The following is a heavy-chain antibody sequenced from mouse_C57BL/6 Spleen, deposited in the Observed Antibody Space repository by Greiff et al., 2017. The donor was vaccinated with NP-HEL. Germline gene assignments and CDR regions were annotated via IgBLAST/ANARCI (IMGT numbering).Heavy chain of an antibody. CDR1: GYTFTDYN. Sequence: VQLQQSGPELVKPGASVKIPCKASGYTFTDYNMDWVKQSHGKSLEWIGDINPNNGGTIYNQKFKGKATLTVDKSSSTAYMELRSLTSEDTAVYYCARFYYGYDEGYYYAMDYWGQGTSVTVSS. V-gene: IGHV1-18*01. J-gene: IGHJ4*01. CDR2: INPNNGGT. CDR3: ARFYYGYDEGYYYAMDY. D-gene: IGHD2-2*01.